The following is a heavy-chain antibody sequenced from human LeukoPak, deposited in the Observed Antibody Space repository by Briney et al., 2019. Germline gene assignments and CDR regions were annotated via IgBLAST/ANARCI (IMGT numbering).Heavy chain of an antibody. CDR3: ARHVLAARTFDY. CDR1: GGSIGSGGYY. CDR2: ISYSEST. J-gene: IGHJ4*02. Sequence: PSQTLSLTCSVSGGSIGSGGYYWSWIRQHPGKDLEWIGYISYSESTYYKPSLKSRLTIALDTSKNQFSLKLSSVTAADTAVYYCARHVLAARTFDYWGQGTLVTVSS. D-gene: IGHD6-6*01. V-gene: IGHV4-31*03.